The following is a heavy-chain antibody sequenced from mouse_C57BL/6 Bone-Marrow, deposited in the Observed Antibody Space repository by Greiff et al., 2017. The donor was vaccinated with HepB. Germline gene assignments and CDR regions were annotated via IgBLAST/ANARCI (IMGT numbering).Heavy chain of an antibody. CDR1: GFTFSSYA. CDR3: TRDDYGSPGWYFDV. V-gene: IGHV5-9-1*02. Sequence: EVKLVESGEGLVKPGGSLKLSCAASGFTFSSYAMSWVRQTPEKRLEWVAYISSGGDYIYYADTVKGRFTISRDNARNTLYLQMSSLKSEDTAMYYCTRDDYGSPGWYFDVWGTGTTVTVSS. D-gene: IGHD1-1*01. CDR2: ISSGGDYI. J-gene: IGHJ1*03.